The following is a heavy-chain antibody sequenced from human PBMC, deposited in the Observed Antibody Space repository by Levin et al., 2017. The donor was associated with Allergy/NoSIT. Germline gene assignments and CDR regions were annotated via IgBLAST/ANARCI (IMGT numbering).Heavy chain of an antibody. V-gene: IGHV3-23*01. J-gene: IGHJ4*02. CDR2: ISGSGGST. D-gene: IGHD5-24*01. CDR3: AKDPTRRDGYKFGY. Sequence: GESLKISCAASGFTFSSYAMSWVRQAPGKGLEWVSAISGSGGSTYYADSVKGRFTISRDNSKNTLYLQMNSLRAEDTAVYYCAKDPTRRDGYKFGYWGQGTLVTVSS. CDR1: GFTFSSYA.